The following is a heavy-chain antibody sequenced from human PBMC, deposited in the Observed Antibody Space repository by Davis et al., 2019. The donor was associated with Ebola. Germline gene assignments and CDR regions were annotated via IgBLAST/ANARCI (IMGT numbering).Heavy chain of an antibody. Sequence: PGGSLRLSCVASGFTFSSYGMHWVRQAPGEGLEWVAVIWYDGSKRYYADSVKGRFTVSRDSSKNTLYLEMNSLRVEDTAVYYCARMYSGSPEGGDYWGQETLVIVSS. J-gene: IGHJ4*02. D-gene: IGHD1-26*01. V-gene: IGHV3-33*01. CDR2: IWYDGSKR. CDR1: GFTFSSYG. CDR3: ARMYSGSPEGGDY.